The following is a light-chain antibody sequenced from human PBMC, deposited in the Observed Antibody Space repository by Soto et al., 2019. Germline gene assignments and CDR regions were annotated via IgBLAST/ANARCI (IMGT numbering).Light chain of an antibody. J-gene: IGKJ1*01. CDR2: GAS. V-gene: IGKV1-27*01. CDR3: QKYDYVPWT. CDR1: QGIDNY. Sequence: DVQMTQSPSSLSASVGDGVTITCRASQGIDNYLAWYQQKPGKAPRLLVYGASTLQRGVPSPFRGSGSGTDFTLTIRGLQPEDVAIYYCQKYDYVPWTFGQGTKVEI.